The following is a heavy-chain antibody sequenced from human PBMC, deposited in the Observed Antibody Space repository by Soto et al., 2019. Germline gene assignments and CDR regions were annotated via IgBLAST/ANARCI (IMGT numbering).Heavy chain of an antibody. V-gene: IGHV2-5*02. Sequence: QITLKESGPTRVKPTQTLTLTCTFSGFSLSTRGVGLGWILRPPGKALEWLTLIYWDDDKRYSPSLKSRLTITKDTSKNQVVLTMTNMDPVDTATYYCAHSSIFGVVPYYFDYWGQGTLVTVSS. CDR2: IYWDDDK. CDR1: GFSLSTRGVG. D-gene: IGHD3-3*01. CDR3: AHSSIFGVVPYYFDY. J-gene: IGHJ4*02.